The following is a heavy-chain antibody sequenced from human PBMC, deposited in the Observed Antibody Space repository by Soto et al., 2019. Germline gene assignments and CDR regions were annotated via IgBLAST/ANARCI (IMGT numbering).Heavy chain of an antibody. CDR1: GGSISSGGYS. CDR2: IYHSGST. D-gene: IGHD3-22*01. CDR3: AAYCDSSGQYFDY. V-gene: IGHV4-30-2*01. J-gene: IGHJ4*02. Sequence: PSETLSLTCAVSGGSISSGGYSWSWIRQPPGKGLEWIGYIYHSGSTYYNPSLKSRVTISVDRSKNQFSLKLSSVTAADTAVYYCAAYCDSSGQYFDYWGQGTLVTVSS.